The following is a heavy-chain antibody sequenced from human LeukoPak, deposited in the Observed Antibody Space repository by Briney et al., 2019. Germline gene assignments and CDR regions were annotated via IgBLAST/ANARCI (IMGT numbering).Heavy chain of an antibody. V-gene: IGHV3-23*01. CDR1: GFTFSSYA. CDR3: ARAAEYSGSYSYYYYMDV. CDR2: ISASGGST. D-gene: IGHD1-26*01. Sequence: GGSLRLSCAASGFTFSSYAMSWVRQAPGKGLEWVSAISASGGSTYYADSVKGRFTISRDNSKSTLYLQMNSLRAEDTAVYYCARAAEYSGSYSYYYYMDVWGKGTTVTVSS. J-gene: IGHJ6*03.